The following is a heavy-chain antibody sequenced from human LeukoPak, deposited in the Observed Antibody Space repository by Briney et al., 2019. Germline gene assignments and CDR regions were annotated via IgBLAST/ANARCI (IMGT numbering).Heavy chain of an antibody. CDR1: GFTFSNAW. CDR3: ARDYYDSSGSDAFDI. J-gene: IGHJ3*02. Sequence: PGGSLRLSCAASGFTFSNAWMNWVRQAPGKGLEWVPAISGSGGSTYYADSVKGRFTISRDNSKNTLYLQMNSLRAEDTAVYYCARDYYDSSGSDAFDIWGQGTMVTVSS. CDR2: ISGSGGST. V-gene: IGHV3-23*01. D-gene: IGHD3-22*01.